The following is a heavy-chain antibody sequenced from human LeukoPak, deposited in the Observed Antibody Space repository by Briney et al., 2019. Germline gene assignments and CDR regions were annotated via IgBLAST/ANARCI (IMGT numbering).Heavy chain of an antibody. D-gene: IGHD2-2*01. CDR3: ARVFPGWYPAARYYYYYYMDV. Sequence: PSETPSLTCAVYGGSFSGYYWSWIRQPPGKGLEWIGEINHSGSTNYNPSLKSRVTISVDTSKNQFSLKLSSVTAADTAVYYCARVFPGWYPAARYYYYYYMDVWGKGTTVTVSS. V-gene: IGHV4-34*01. J-gene: IGHJ6*03. CDR2: INHSGST. CDR1: GGSFSGYY.